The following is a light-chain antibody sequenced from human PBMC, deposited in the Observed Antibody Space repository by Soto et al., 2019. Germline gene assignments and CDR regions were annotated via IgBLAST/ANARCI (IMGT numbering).Light chain of an antibody. J-gene: IGKJ4*01. CDR1: QSVSSN. Sequence: EIVMTQSPATLSVSPGERATLSCRASQSVSSNLAWYQQKPGQAPRLLIYGASTRATGIPARFSVSGSGTEFTLTISRLQSEDFAVYYCQQYNNWPPLTFGGGTKVEIK. CDR3: QQYNNWPPLT. CDR2: GAS. V-gene: IGKV3-15*01.